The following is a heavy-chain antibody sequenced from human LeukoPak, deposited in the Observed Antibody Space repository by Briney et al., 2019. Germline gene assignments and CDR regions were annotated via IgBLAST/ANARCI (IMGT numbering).Heavy chain of an antibody. CDR1: GGSISTFY. D-gene: IGHD5-24*01. J-gene: IGHJ4*02. CDR3: VLGGAMATIPFDY. V-gene: IGHV4-59*12. Sequence: PSETVSLTCTVSGGSISTFYWSWIRQPPGKGLEWIGYIYYTGSTNYNPSLKSRVSISVDTSKSQLSLKLSSVTAADTAVYYCVLGGAMATIPFDYWGQGTLVTVSS. CDR2: IYYTGST.